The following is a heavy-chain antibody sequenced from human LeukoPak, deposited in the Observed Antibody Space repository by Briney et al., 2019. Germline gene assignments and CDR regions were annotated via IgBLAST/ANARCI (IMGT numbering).Heavy chain of an antibody. CDR3: AREEWELLFDY. CDR2: IYTSGST. D-gene: IGHD1-26*01. Sequence: PSETLSLTCTVSGGSISSYYWRWIRQPAGKGLEWIGRIYTSGSTNYNPSLKSRVTMSVDASKNQFSLKLSSVTAADTAVYYCAREEWELLFDYWGQGTLVTVSS. CDR1: GGSISSYY. V-gene: IGHV4-4*07. J-gene: IGHJ4*02.